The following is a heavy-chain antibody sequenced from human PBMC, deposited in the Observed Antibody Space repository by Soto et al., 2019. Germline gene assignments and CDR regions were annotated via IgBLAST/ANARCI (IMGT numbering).Heavy chain of an antibody. CDR3: ARGGGYCTPTSCAIDS. V-gene: IGHV3-23*01. D-gene: IGHD2-8*01. CDR1: RFSFSSYE. J-gene: IGHJ4*02. Sequence: GGSLRLSCVASRFSFSSYEMSWVRQAAGKGLEWVSRVSLTGDRANYAGSVKGRFTVSRDNFKNTLYLEMDSLRPEDTAIYYCARGGGYCTPTSCAIDSWGRGTPVTVSS. CDR2: VSLTGDRA.